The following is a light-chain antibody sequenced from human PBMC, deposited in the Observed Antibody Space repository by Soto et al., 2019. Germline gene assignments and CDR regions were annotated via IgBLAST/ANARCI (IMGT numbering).Light chain of an antibody. CDR1: QGISNY. Sequence: DVQMTQAPSSLSASVGDRVTITCRAIQGISNYLSWYQQKPWKVPKLLIYAASILQSGVPSRFSGSGSGTDFTRTSSSLQPEDVATYYCQKYNSAPRTFGGGTKVEIK. CDR2: AAS. J-gene: IGKJ4*01. CDR3: QKYNSAPRT. V-gene: IGKV1-27*01.